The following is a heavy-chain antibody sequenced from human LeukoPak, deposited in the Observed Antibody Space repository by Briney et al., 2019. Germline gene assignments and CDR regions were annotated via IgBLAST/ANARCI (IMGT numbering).Heavy chain of an antibody. CDR3: ARHPDYYDSSGPTDAYFDY. V-gene: IGHV5-51*01. Sequence: GESLKISCKGSGYSFTSYWIGWVRQMPGKGLEWMGIIYPGDSDTRYSPSFQGQVTISADKSISTAYLQWSSLKASDTAMYYCARHPDYYDSSGPTDAYFDYWGQGTLVTVSS. D-gene: IGHD3-22*01. CDR2: IYPGDSDT. CDR1: GYSFTSYW. J-gene: IGHJ4*02.